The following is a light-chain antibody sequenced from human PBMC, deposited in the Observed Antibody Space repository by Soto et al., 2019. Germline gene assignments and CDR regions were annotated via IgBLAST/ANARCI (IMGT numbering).Light chain of an antibody. CDR1: QTVLSNSNNKNY. CDR3: KKNKRDPTP. CDR2: WAS. V-gene: IGKV4-1*01. Sequence: DFVMTQSPDSLAVSLGERATINCKSSQTVLSNSNNKNYLAWFQQKPGQPPKLLISWASIRESGVPDRSRGSGLGTNSTPPTTGPRAEEGAVNYGKKNKRDPTPFGQGKHREI. J-gene: IGKJ5*01.